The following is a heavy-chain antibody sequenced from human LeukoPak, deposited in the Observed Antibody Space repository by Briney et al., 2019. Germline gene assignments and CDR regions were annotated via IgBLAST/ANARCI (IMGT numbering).Heavy chain of an antibody. CDR3: ARRIAGDGSHAFDI. D-gene: IGHD6-19*01. CDR2: TRNSDNNM. J-gene: IGHJ3*02. Sequence: SLRLSCAASGFTFSDYNMGWMRQAPGKGLEWVSYTRNSDNNMFYADSVKGRFTISRDNAKYSVYLQMNSLRAEDTAVYYCARRIAGDGSHAFDIWGQGTMVTVSS. V-gene: IGHV3-11*01. CDR1: GFTFSDYN.